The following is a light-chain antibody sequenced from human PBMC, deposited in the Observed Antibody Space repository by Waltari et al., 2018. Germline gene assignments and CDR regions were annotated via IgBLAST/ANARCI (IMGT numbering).Light chain of an antibody. Sequence: DIVMTQSPLSLPVTPGEPASISCRSSQSLLHSNGYNYLDWYLQKPGHAPQLLIYLGSNRASGVPGRFSGSGSGTDFTLKISRVEAEDVGVYYCMQALQTPRTFGQGTKVEIK. CDR3: MQALQTPRT. V-gene: IGKV2-28*01. J-gene: IGKJ1*01. CDR1: QSLLHSNGYNY. CDR2: LGS.